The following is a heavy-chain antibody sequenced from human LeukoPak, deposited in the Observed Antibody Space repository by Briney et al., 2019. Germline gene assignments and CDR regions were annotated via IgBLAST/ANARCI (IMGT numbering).Heavy chain of an antibody. Sequence: GGSLRLSCSASGFTFSAFSMNWVRQTPGKGLQWVASINSASTHIFYAESVKGRFTISRDNANNSVFLQMSGLTDEDTGPYYCARDLLWKGLSPIGKFWSWGLGTMVTVSS. CDR1: GFTFSAFS. V-gene: IGHV3-21*01. J-gene: IGHJ3*01. D-gene: IGHD3-3*01. CDR2: INSASTHI. CDR3: ARDLLWKGLSPIGKFWS.